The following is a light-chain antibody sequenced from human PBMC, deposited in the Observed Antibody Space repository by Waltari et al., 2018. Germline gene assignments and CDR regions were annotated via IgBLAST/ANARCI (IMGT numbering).Light chain of an antibody. CDR3: QQSYTTPFT. J-gene: IGKJ3*01. CDR2: AAS. Sequence: DIQMTQSPSSLSASVGDSVTITCRASQSISSYLNWYQQKPGKAPKLLIYAASSLQSGVPSRLSGSGSGTDFTLTISSLQPEDFATYYCQQSYTTPFTFGPGTKVDIK. CDR1: QSISSY. V-gene: IGKV1-39*01.